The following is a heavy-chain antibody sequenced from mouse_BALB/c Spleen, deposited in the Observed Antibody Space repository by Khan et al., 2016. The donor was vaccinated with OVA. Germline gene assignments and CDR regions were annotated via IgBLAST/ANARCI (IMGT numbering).Heavy chain of an antibody. D-gene: IGHD1-1*01. J-gene: IGHJ2*01. CDR3: ARRGLRWDFDY. CDR1: GYTFINYW. CDR2: INPSTGYT. Sequence: QVQLKQSGAELAKPGASVKMSCKASGYTFINYWILWVKQRPGQGLEWIGYINPSTGYTEYNQNFKDQATLTADKSSSTAYMQLSSLTSEDSAVDYCARRGLRWDFDYWGQGTTLTVSS. V-gene: IGHV1-7*01.